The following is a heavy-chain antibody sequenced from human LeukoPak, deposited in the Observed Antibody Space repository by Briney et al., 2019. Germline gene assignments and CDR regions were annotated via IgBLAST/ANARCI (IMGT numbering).Heavy chain of an antibody. J-gene: IGHJ3*02. D-gene: IGHD3-10*01. CDR1: GGSFSGYY. CDR3: ARGRLFYGSGSNGPQPRAPEAFDI. CDR2: INHSGST. Sequence: PSETLSLTCAVYGGSFSGYYWSWIRQPPGKGLEWIGEINHSGSTNYNPSLKSRVTIPVDTSKNQFSLKLSSVTAADTAVYYCARGRLFYGSGSNGPQPRAPEAFDIWGQGTMVTVPS. V-gene: IGHV4-34*01.